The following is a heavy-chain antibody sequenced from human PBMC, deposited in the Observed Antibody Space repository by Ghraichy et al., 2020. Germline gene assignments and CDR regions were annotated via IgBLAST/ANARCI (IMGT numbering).Heavy chain of an antibody. CDR1: GFTFSDAW. Sequence: LSLTCAASGFTFSDAWMSWVRQAPGKGLEWLGRIKSKSDGGATDYAAPVKGRLTISRDDSQNMLFLQVDNLRSEDTAVYYCTTGTPVDYWGQGTLVTVSS. V-gene: IGHV3-15*01. CDR3: TTGTPVDY. CDR2: IKSKSDGGAT. D-gene: IGHD2-15*01. J-gene: IGHJ4*02.